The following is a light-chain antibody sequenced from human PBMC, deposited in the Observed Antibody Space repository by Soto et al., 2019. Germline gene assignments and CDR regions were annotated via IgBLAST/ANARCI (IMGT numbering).Light chain of an antibody. J-gene: IGKJ2*01. Sequence: EIVLTQSPGTLSLSPGERATLSCRASPSVRNNSLAWYQQQPGQAPRLLIFGASSRATGIPDRFSGSGSGTDFTLTISRLEPEDSAVYICHQYGYGVYTFGQGTKLEIK. CDR3: HQYGYGVYT. CDR1: PSVRNNS. CDR2: GAS. V-gene: IGKV3-20*01.